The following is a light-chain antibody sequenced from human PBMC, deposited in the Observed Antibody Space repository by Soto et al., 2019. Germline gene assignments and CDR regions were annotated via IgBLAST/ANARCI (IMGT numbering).Light chain of an antibody. CDR3: QQYNNWPRT. Sequence: EIVLTQSPGTLSLSPGERAPLSCRASQSVSSNLAWYQQKPGQAPRLLIYGASTRATGIPARFSGSVSGTEFTLNIRSLQSEDGAVYDGQQYNNWPRTFGQGTKVDIK. J-gene: IGKJ1*01. CDR2: GAS. V-gene: IGKV3-15*01. CDR1: QSVSSN.